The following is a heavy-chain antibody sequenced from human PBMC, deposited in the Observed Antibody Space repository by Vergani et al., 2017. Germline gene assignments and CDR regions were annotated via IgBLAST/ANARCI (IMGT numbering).Heavy chain of an antibody. V-gene: IGHV4-39*01. J-gene: IGHJ5*02. CDR1: GGSVTSTSYH. CDR3: ARGLTDYDSGWYSPGWFDP. Sequence: QLQLKESGPGLVKPSETLSLTCDVSGGSVTSTSYHWAWIRLPPGKGLEWIGGLYNPGKTYYNSSLESRLSLSVDTSTNQFFMRLNSVTAADTAVYYCARGLTDYDSGWYSPGWFDPWGQGITAIVSS. D-gene: IGHD6-19*01. CDR2: LYNPGKT.